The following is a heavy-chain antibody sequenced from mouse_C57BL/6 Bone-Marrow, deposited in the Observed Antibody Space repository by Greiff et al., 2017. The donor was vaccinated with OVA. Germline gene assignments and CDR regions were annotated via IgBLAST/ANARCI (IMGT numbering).Heavy chain of an antibody. CDR3: TTYYYGSED. Sequence: DVKLQESGAELVRPGASVKLSCTASGFNIKDDYMHWVKQRPEQGLEWIGWIDPENGDTEYASKFQGKATITADTSSNTAYLQLSSLTSEDTAVYYCTTYYYGSEDWGQGTTLTVSS. J-gene: IGHJ2*01. V-gene: IGHV14-4*01. D-gene: IGHD1-1*01. CDR1: GFNIKDDY. CDR2: IDPENGDT.